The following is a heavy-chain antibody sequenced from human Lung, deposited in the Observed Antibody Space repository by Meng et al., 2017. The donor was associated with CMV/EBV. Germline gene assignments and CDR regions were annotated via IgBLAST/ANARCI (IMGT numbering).Heavy chain of an antibody. V-gene: IGHV3-53*01. CDR2: MYSGGTT. CDR1: GFTVSTNF. Sequence: GEXXKISCAASGFTVSTNFMSWVRQAPGKGLEWVSLMYSGGTTYYADSVKGRFTISRDDSKNTLYLQMNSLRAEDTAVYYCARNQPISDAFDIWGQWTMVTVSS. J-gene: IGHJ3*02. D-gene: IGHD3-3*01. CDR3: ARNQPISDAFDI.